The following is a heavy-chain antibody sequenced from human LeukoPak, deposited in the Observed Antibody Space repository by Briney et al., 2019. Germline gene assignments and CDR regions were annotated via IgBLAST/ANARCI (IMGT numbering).Heavy chain of an antibody. V-gene: IGHV4-39*01. CDR1: GGSISSSPYY. CDR2: IYYTGSP. J-gene: IGHJ4*02. D-gene: IGHD6-19*01. CDR3: ARRVYSSGLYYFDF. Sequence: PSETLSLTCTVSGGSISSSPYYWGWIRQPPGKWLEWIGSIYYTGSPYYNPSLKSRVTMSVDTSKNQFSLKLSSVTAADTAVYYCARRVYSSGLYYFDFWGQGTLVTVSS.